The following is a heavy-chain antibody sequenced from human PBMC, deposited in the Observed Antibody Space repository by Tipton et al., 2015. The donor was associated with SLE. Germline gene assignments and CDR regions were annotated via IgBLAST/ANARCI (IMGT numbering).Heavy chain of an antibody. CDR2: ISSSSSYI. D-gene: IGHD3-3*01. CDR3: ARDVLRFLEGQGWFDP. J-gene: IGHJ5*02. V-gene: IGHV3-21*01. CDR1: GFTFSSYS. Sequence: SLRLSCAASGFTFSSYSMNWVRQAPGKGLEWVSSISSSSSYIYYADSVKGRFTISRDNAKNSLYLQMNSLRAEDTAVYYCARDVLRFLEGQGWFDPWGQGTLVTVSS.